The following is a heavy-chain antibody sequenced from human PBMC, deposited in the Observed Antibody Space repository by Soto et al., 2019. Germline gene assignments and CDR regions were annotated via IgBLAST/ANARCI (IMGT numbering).Heavy chain of an antibody. CDR1: GGSISSGDYY. D-gene: IGHD5-12*01. CDR2: IYYSGST. J-gene: IGHJ6*02. CDR3: ARWLRYGMDV. V-gene: IGHV4-30-4*01. Sequence: SETLSLTCTVSGGSISSGDYYWSWIRQPPGKGLEWIGYIYYSGSTYYNPSLKSRVTISVDTSKNRFSLKLSSVTAADTAVYYCARWLRYGMDVWGQGTTVTVSS.